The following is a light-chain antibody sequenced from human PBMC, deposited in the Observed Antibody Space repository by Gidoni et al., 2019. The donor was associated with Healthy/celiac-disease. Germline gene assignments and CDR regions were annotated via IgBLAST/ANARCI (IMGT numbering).Light chain of an antibody. Sequence: EIVLTQSPATLSLSPGERATLSCRASQRVSSYLAWYQQKPGQAPRLLIYDASNRATGVPARFSGSRSGTDFTLTISSLEPEDFAVYYCQQRSNWPPITFGPGTKVDIK. CDR2: DAS. CDR3: QQRSNWPPIT. J-gene: IGKJ3*01. CDR1: QRVSSY. V-gene: IGKV3-11*01.